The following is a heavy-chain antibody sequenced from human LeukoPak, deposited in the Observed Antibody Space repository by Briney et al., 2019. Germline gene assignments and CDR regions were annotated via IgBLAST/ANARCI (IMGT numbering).Heavy chain of an antibody. CDR3: ARVGSSSWFDAFDI. V-gene: IGHV4-59*01. J-gene: IGHJ3*02. CDR1: GGSISSYY. CDR2: SYYSGSA. D-gene: IGHD6-13*01. Sequence: PSETLSLTCTVSGGSISSYYWSWIRQPPGKGLEWIWYSYYSGSADYNPSLKSRVTISVETSKNQVSLKLSSVTAADTAVYYCARVGSSSWFDAFDIWGQGTMVTVSS.